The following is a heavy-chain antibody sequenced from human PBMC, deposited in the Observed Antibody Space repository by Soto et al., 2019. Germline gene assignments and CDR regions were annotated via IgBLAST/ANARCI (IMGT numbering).Heavy chain of an antibody. CDR3: ARDRQYSSGLTYDI. J-gene: IGHJ3*02. D-gene: IGHD4-4*01. CDR2: IYDSGST. Sequence: SETLPLTSAVSGGSISSSNWWSWVRQPPGKGLEWIGEIYDSGSTNYNPSLKSRVTILLGTSKNQISLNLRSVTAADTAVYYCARDRQYSSGLTYDIWFQGTMVT. V-gene: IGHV4-4*02. CDR1: GGSISSSNW.